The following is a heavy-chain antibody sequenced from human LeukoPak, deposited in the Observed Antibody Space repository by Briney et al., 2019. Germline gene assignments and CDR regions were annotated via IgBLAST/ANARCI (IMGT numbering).Heavy chain of an antibody. CDR2: VNPSGGST. Sequence: GASVKVSCKASGYTFTSYYMHWVRQAPGQGLEWMGIVNPSGGSTSYAQKFQGRVTMTRDTSTSTVYMELSSLRSEDTAVYYCARDDYGDHRWDYWGQGTLVTVSS. CDR1: GYTFTSYY. D-gene: IGHD4-17*01. V-gene: IGHV1-46*01. CDR3: ARDDYGDHRWDY. J-gene: IGHJ4*02.